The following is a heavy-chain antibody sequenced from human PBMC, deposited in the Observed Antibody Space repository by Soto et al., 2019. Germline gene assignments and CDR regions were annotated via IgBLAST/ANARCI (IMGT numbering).Heavy chain of an antibody. CDR2: IYYSGST. CDR1: GGSISSYY. J-gene: IGHJ1*01. Sequence: SETLSLTCTVSGGSISSYYWSWIRQPPGKGLEWIGYIYYSGSTNYNPSLKSRVTISVDTSKNQFSLKLSSVTAADTAVYYCARGGCSSTSCYEVILWGQGTLVTVSS. CDR3: ARGGCSSTSCYEVIL. D-gene: IGHD2-2*01. V-gene: IGHV4-59*01.